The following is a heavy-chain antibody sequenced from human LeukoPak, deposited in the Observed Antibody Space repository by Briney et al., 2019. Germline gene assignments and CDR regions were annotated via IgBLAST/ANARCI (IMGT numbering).Heavy chain of an antibody. CDR2: LSRGGSTT. J-gene: IGHJ4*02. CDR1: GFNFNMFA. V-gene: IGHV3-23*01. CDR3: AKEQRIRHCSEGVCTEGYYFDY. Sequence: GGSLTLSCTGTGFNFNMFAINWVRQAPGQGLEWVSGLSRGGSTTNYADSVKGRFTVSRDRSTNTVFLQMNSLRLEDTALYYCAKEQRIRHCSEGVCTEGYYFDYWGQGTLVTVSS. D-gene: IGHD2-8*01.